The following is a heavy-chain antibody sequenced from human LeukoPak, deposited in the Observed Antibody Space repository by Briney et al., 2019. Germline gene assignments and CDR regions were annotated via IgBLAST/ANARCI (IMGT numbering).Heavy chain of an antibody. CDR3: ARQGCSSTSCYFDY. V-gene: IGHV4-34*01. CDR2: INHSGST. D-gene: IGHD2-2*01. J-gene: IGHJ4*02. CDR1: GGSFSGYY. Sequence: SETLSLTCAVYGGSFSGYYWSWIRQPPGKGLEWIGEINHSGSTNYNPSLKSLVTISVDTTKNQFSLKLSSVTAADTAVYYCARQGCSSTSCYFDYWGQGTLVTVSS.